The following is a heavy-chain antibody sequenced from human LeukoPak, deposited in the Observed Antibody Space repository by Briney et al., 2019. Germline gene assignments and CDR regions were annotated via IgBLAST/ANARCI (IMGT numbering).Heavy chain of an antibody. J-gene: IGHJ6*03. CDR2: IYYSGST. D-gene: IGHD3-10*01. CDR3: ASITMVRGVKAYYYYMDV. Sequence: PSETLSLTCTVSGGSISSNSYYWGWIRQPPGKGLEWIGSIYYSGSTYYNPSLKSRVTISVDTSKNQFSLKLSSVTAADTAVYYCASITMVRGVKAYYYYMDVWGKGTTVTVSS. V-gene: IGHV4-39*07. CDR1: GGSISSNSYY.